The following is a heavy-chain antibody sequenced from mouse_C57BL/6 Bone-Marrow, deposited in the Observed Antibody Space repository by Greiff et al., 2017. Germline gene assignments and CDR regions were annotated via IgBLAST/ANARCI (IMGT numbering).Heavy chain of an antibody. CDR3: ARKPFYFGYAMDY. CDR1: GYTFTSYG. J-gene: IGHJ4*01. Sequence: QVQLQQSGAELARPGASVKLSCKASGYTFTSYGISWVKQRTGQGLEWIGEIYPRSGNTYYNEKFKGKATLTADKSSSTAYMELRSLTSEDSAVYFCARKPFYFGYAMDYWGQGTAVTVSS. CDR2: IYPRSGNT. D-gene: IGHD1-1*02. V-gene: IGHV1-81*01.